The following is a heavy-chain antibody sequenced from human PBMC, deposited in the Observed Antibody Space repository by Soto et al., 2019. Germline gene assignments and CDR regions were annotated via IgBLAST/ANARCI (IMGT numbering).Heavy chain of an antibody. V-gene: IGHV1-46*01. J-gene: IGHJ6*02. D-gene: IGHD6-19*01. CDR1: GYTFTSYY. CDR3: ARDRVMGGGIVVAGTPTRYYGMDV. Sequence: ASVKVSCKASGYTFTSYYMHWVRQAPGQGLEWMGIINPSGGSTSYAQKFQGRVTMTRDTSTSTVYMELSSLRSEDTAVYYCARDRVMGGGIVVAGTPTRYYGMDVWGQGTTVTVSS. CDR2: INPSGGST.